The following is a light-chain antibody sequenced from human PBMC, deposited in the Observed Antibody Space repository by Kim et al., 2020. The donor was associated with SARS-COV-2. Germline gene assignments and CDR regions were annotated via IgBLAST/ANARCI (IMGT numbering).Light chain of an antibody. CDR1: QSVGSN. Sequence: EIVITQSPDTLSVSPGDRATLSCRASQSVGSNLAWYQQKPGQAPRLLLYRASTRAAGVPARFSGSGSGTEFTLTISSLQSEDFAVYHCQQYNNWPPLTFGGGTKLEI. CDR2: RAS. V-gene: IGKV3-15*01. J-gene: IGKJ4*01. CDR3: QQYNNWPPLT.